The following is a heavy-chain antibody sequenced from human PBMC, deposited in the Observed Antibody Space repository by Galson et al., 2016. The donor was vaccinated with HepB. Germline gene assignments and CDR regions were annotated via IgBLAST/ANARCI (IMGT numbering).Heavy chain of an antibody. D-gene: IGHD3-10*01. V-gene: IGHV1-69*13. J-gene: IGHJ3*02. CDR1: GGAFRKYV. Sequence: SVKVSCKVSGGAFRKYVMTWVRQAPGQGPKWIGGIIASIETASYAQNFQDRVTIIADESTNTTYMELSGLRSEDTALYYCAKGLEGVSGAFDIWGQGTMVTVSS. CDR3: AKGLEGVSGAFDI. CDR2: IIASIETA.